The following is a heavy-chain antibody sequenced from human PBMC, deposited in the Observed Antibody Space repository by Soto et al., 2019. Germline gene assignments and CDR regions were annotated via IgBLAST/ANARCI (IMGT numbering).Heavy chain of an antibody. CDR2: SSAYNGNT. D-gene: IGHD1-26*01. J-gene: IGHJ4*02. Sequence: QVQLVQSGAEVKKPGASGKVSCKASGSTFTSIGITWLRQAPGQGLEWLGWSSAYNGNTNYAQKLRGRVTMTTDTSTSTAYMELRSLRSDDTAVYYCARSGVWEPRDYWGQGTLVTVSS. CDR3: ARSGVWEPRDY. V-gene: IGHV1-18*01. CDR1: GSTFTSIG.